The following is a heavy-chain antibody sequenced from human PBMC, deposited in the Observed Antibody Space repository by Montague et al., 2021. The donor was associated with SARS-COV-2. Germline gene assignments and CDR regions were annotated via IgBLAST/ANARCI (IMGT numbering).Heavy chain of an antibody. CDR3: ARGGLDYHDYTMDV. J-gene: IGHJ6*03. CDR1: GLRFSDYA. Sequence: SLRLSCAASGLRFSDYAMIWLRQAPGKGLEWISSNSGTGVDTHYADSVKGRFTISRDNSKSTLYLRMNSLRVDDTAVYYCARGGLDYHDYTMDVWGKGTTVTVSS. V-gene: IGHV3-23*01. CDR2: NSGTGVDT.